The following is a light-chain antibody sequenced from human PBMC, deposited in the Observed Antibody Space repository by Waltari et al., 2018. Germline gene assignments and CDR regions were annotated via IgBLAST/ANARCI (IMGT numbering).Light chain of an antibody. J-gene: IGKJ1*01. CDR3: QKYGILSVP. CDR1: QSIGRF. CDR2: DAS. V-gene: IGKV3-20*01. Sequence: EIMLTQSPGTLSLSPGERATLPCRPSQSIGRFLAWYQQKPGQAPRLLIYDASSRATGIPGSFSGCGCGTDFSLTISRLEPEDSALYYCQKYGILSVPFGQETKLRIK.